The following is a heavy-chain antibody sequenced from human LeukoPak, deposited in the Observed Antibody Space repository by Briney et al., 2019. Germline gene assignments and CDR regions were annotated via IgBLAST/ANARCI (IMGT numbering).Heavy chain of an antibody. Sequence: SETLSLTCTVSGGTISSYYWSWIRQPPGKGLEWIGYIYYSGSTNYNPSLKSRVTISVDTSKNQFSLKLSSVTAADTAVYYCTRHSGSSWYGYFDYWGQGTLVTVSS. CDR1: GGTISSYY. CDR3: TRHSGSSWYGYFDY. D-gene: IGHD6-13*01. J-gene: IGHJ4*02. CDR2: IYYSGST. V-gene: IGHV4-59*08.